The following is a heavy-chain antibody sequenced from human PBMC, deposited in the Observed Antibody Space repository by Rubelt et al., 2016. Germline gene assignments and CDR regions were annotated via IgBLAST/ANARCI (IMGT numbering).Heavy chain of an antibody. CDR1: GFTFSSYW. CDR3: ARLRAEDCSGGSCYSRWFDP. V-gene: IGHV3-74*01. J-gene: IGHJ5*02. Sequence: GGLVQPGGSLRLSCAASGFTFSSYWMHWVRQAPGKGLVWVSRINSDGSSTDYADSVKGRFTISRDNAKNTLYLQMNSLRVEDTAVYYCARLRAEDCSGGSCYSRWFDPWGQGTLITVSS. D-gene: IGHD2-15*01. CDR2: INSDGSST.